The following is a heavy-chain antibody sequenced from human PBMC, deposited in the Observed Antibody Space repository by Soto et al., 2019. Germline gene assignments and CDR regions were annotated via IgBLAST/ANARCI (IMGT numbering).Heavy chain of an antibody. D-gene: IGHD2-2*01. V-gene: IGHV4-39*01. CDR3: SRLTNARPGDD. CDR2: IYYSGNT. Sequence: PSETLSLTCTVSGGSITSSNYHWGWSRQPPGKGLEWIGTIYYSGNTYYNPSLKGRVTMSMDASKNQFSLTLSSVAVADTAVYYCSRLTNARPGDDWGQGTLVTVSS. J-gene: IGHJ4*02. CDR1: GGSITSSNYH.